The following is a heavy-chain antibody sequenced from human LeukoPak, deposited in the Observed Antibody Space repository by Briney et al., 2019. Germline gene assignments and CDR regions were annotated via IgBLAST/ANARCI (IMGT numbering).Heavy chain of an antibody. D-gene: IGHD3-22*01. CDR3: ARVLHKRNYDSSVYYGY. V-gene: IGHV3-48*04. Sequence: PGGSLRLSCAASGFTFSSYSMNWVRQAPGKGLEWVSYISSSGSTIYYADSVKGRFTISRDNAKNSLYLQMNSLRAEDTAVYYCARVLHKRNYDSSVYYGYWGQGTLVTVSS. CDR1: GFTFSSYS. J-gene: IGHJ4*02. CDR2: ISSSGSTI.